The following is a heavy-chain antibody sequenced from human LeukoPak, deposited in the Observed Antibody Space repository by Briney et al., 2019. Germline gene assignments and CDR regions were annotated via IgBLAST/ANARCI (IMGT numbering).Heavy chain of an antibody. J-gene: IGHJ4*02. CDR3: ARDSVLLWFGEPEYYFDY. D-gene: IGHD3-10*01. CDR2: INPSGGST. V-gene: IGHV1-46*01. CDR1: GYTFTSYY. Sequence: ASVKVSCKASGYTFTSYYMHWVRQAPGQGLEWMGIINPSGGSTSYAQKFQGRVTMTRDTSTSTVYMELSSLRSEDTAAYYCARDSVLLWFGEPEYYFDYWGQGTLVTVSS.